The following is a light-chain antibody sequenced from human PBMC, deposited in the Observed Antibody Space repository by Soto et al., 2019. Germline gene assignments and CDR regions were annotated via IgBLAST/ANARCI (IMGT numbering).Light chain of an antibody. CDR2: KAS. V-gene: IGKV1-5*03. CDR3: QQYNSYSRT. CDR1: QSINNW. J-gene: IGKJ1*01. Sequence: DIQMTQSPSTLSASVGDRVTITCRASQSINNWLAWYQQKPGKVPKLLIYKASSLESGVPSRFIGSGSGTELTLTISSLQPDDFATYYCQQYNSYSRTFGQGTKVEIK.